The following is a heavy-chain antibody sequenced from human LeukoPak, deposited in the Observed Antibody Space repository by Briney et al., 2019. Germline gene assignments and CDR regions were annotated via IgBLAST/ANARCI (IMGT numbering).Heavy chain of an antibody. CDR2: ISYSGYT. V-gene: IGHV4-59*01. D-gene: IGHD4-23*01. Sequence: SETLSLTCTVSGGSINSYYWNWIRQPPGKGLEWVGYISYSGYTNYNPSLKSRVTISVDTSKNQLSLTLTSVTAADTAVYYCARDLYGGNSGFVYWAQGTLVTASS. CDR3: ARDLYGGNSGFVY. J-gene: IGHJ4*02. CDR1: GGSINSYY.